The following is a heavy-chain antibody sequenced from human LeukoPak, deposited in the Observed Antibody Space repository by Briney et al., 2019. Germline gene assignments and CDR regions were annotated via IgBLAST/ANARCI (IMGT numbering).Heavy chain of an antibody. D-gene: IGHD3-9*01. J-gene: IGHJ3*02. CDR2: ISWNSGSI. V-gene: IGHV3-9*01. CDR3: AKAYDILTGYYLWLAFDI. Sequence: GGSLRLSCAASGFTFDDYAMHWVRQAPGKGLEWVSGISWNSGSIGYADSVKGRFTISRDNAKNSLYLQMNSLRAEDTALYYCAKAYDILTGYYLWLAFDIWGQGTMVTVSS. CDR1: GFTFDDYA.